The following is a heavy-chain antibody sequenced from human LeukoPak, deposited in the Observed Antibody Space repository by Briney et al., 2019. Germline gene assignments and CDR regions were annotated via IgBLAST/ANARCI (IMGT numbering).Heavy chain of an antibody. D-gene: IGHD5-18*01. CDR1: GYTFTNYA. CDR3: ARAPRYSYGNVWFDP. CDR2: IIPIFGTA. Sequence: GASVKVSCKASGYTFTNYAISWVRQAPGQGLEWMGGIIPIFGTANYAQKFQGRVTITADESTSTAYMELSSLRSEDTAVYYCARAPRYSYGNVWFDPWGQGTLVTVSS. V-gene: IGHV1-69*13. J-gene: IGHJ5*02.